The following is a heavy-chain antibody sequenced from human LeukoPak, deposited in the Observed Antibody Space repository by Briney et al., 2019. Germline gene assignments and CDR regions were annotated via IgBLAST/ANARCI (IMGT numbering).Heavy chain of an antibody. Sequence: AASVKVSCKASGGTFSSYAISWVRQAPGQGLEWMGIINPSGGSTSYAQKFQGRVTMTRDTSTSTAYMELRSLRSDDTAVYYCARDIRSLSSGYYYGYWGQGTLVTVSS. D-gene: IGHD3-22*01. J-gene: IGHJ4*02. CDR1: GGTFSSYA. CDR3: ARDIRSLSSGYYYGY. CDR2: INPSGGST. V-gene: IGHV1-46*01.